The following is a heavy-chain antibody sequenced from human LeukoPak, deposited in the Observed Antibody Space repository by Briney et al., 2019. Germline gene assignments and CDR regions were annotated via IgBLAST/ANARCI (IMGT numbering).Heavy chain of an antibody. J-gene: IGHJ6*04. V-gene: IGHV3-48*01. CDR2: ISSSRTT. D-gene: IGHD3-10*01. CDR3: AKDRRITGSFDV. CDR1: GFPFSSYS. Sequence: SGGSLRLSCAASGFPFSSYSMNWVRQAPGEGLEWVSYISSSRTTSYADSVKGRFTISRDNSKNTLYLQMNSLRAEDTAVYYCAKDRRITGSFDVWGKGTAVTISS.